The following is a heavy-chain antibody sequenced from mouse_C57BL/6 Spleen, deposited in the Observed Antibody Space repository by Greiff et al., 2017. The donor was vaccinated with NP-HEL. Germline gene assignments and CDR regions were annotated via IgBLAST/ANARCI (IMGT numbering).Heavy chain of an antibody. CDR1: GYTFTSYW. J-gene: IGHJ1*03. CDR3: MGTTVVEDWYFDV. V-gene: IGHV1-5*01. Sequence: EVQLQESGTVLARPGASVKMSCKTSGYTFTSYWMHWVKQRPGQGLEWIGAIYPGNSDTSYNQKFKGKAKMTAVTSASTAYMELSSLTNEDSAVYYCMGTTVVEDWYFDVWGTGTTVTVSS. CDR2: IYPGNSDT. D-gene: IGHD1-1*01.